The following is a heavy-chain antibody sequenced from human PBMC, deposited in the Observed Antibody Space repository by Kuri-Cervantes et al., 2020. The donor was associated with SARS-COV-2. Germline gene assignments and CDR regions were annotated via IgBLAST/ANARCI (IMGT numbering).Heavy chain of an antibody. CDR1: GGSFSGYY. D-gene: IGHD4-17*01. J-gene: IGHJ4*02. V-gene: IGHV4-34*01. Sequence: ESLKISRAVYGGSFSGYYWSWIRQPPGKGLEWIGEINHSGSTNYNPSLKSRVTISVDTSKNQFSLKLSSVTAADTAVYYCARGGFWYGAGYFDYWGQGTLVTVSS. CDR3: ARGGFWYGAGYFDY. CDR2: INHSGST.